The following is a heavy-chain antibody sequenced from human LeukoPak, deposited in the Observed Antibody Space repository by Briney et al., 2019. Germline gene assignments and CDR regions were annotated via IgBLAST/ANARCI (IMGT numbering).Heavy chain of an antibody. J-gene: IGHJ5*02. D-gene: IGHD3-3*01. CDR1: GFTFSSYS. CDR2: ISSSSSYI. Sequence: GGSLRLSCAASGFTFSSYSMNWVRQAPGKGLEWVSSISSSSSYIYYADSVKGRFTISRDNAKNSLYLQMNSLRAEDTAVYYCARVTYDFWSGTTTNWFDPWGQGTLVTVSS. CDR3: ARVTYDFWSGTTTNWFDP. V-gene: IGHV3-21*01.